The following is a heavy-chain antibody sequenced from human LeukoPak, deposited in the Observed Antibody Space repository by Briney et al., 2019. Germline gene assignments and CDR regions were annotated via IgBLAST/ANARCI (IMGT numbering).Heavy chain of an antibody. V-gene: IGHV3-23*01. CDR2: ISGSGGRP. CDR1: GFTFSSCA. D-gene: IGHD3-22*01. Sequence: PGGSLRLSCAASGFTFSSCAMSWVRQAPGKGLEWVSAISGSGGRPYYADSVKGRFTISRDNSKNTLYLQMSSLRAEDTAVYYCARDSGSGYYDSSGSFFDYWGQGTLVTVSS. J-gene: IGHJ4*02. CDR3: ARDSGSGYYDSSGSFFDY.